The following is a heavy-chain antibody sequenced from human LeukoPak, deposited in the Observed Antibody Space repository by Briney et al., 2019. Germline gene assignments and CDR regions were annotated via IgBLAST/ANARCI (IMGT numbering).Heavy chain of an antibody. CDR1: GFSFDDYA. V-gene: IGHV3-43D*03. Sequence: GGSLRLSCAASGFSFDDYAMHWVRQAPGKGLEWVSLITWDGGNTYYADSVKGRFTISRDNSKNSLYLQMNSLRAEDTAVYYCARDRGIAAAEIDYWGQGTLVTVSS. J-gene: IGHJ4*02. D-gene: IGHD6-13*01. CDR2: ITWDGGNT. CDR3: ARDRGIAAAEIDY.